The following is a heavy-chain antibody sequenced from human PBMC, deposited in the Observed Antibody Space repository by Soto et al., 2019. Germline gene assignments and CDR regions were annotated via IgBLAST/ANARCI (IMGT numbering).Heavy chain of an antibody. CDR1: GFTFDDYT. Sequence: GGSLRLSCAASGFTFDDYTMHWVRQAPGKGLEWVSLISWDGGSTYYADSVKGRFTISRDNSKNSLYLQMNSLRTEDTALYYCAKDGFHSGRSRQSSMEDYYYYGMDVWGQGTTVTVSS. D-gene: IGHD2-8*02. CDR2: ISWDGGST. J-gene: IGHJ6*02. CDR3: AKDGFHSGRSRQSSMEDYYYYGMDV. V-gene: IGHV3-43*01.